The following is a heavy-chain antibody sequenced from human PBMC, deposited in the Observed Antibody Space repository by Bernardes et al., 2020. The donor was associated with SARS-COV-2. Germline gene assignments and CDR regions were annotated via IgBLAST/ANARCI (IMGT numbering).Heavy chain of an antibody. Sequence: SETLSLTCTVSGGSISSYYWSWIRQPPGKGLEWIGYIYYSGSTNYNPSLKSRVTISVDTSKNQFSLKLSSVTAADTAVYYCARESRSSSWYYGASIDAFDIWGQGTMVTVSS. J-gene: IGHJ3*02. D-gene: IGHD6-13*01. CDR3: ARESRSSSWYYGASIDAFDI. V-gene: IGHV4-59*01. CDR2: IYYSGST. CDR1: GGSISSYY.